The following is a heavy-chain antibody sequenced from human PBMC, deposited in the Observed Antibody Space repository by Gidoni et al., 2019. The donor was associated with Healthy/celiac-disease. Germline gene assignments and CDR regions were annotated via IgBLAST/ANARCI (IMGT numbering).Heavy chain of an antibody. Sequence: EVQLVESGGGLVQPGGSLSLSCAASGFTFSSYSMNWVRPAPGKGLEWVSYISSSSSTIYYADSVKGRFTISRDNAKNSLYLQMNSLRAEDTAVYYCNNRGYYDSSGYYSDYWGQGTLVTVSS. J-gene: IGHJ4*02. V-gene: IGHV3-48*04. CDR2: ISSSSSTI. CDR3: NNRGYYDSSGYYSDY. CDR1: GFTFSSYS. D-gene: IGHD3-22*01.